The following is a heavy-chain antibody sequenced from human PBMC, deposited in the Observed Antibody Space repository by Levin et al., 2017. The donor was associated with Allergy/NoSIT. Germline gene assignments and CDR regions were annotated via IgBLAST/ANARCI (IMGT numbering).Heavy chain of an antibody. Sequence: PGESLKISCKASGYSFNTYAMHWVRLAPGQRLEWMGWINAGNGNTKYSQKFQGRVTITRDTSASTAYMELSSLKSEDTAVYYGARGDWFDPWGQGTLVTVSS. CDR2: INAGNGNT. CDR1: GYSFNTYA. CDR3: ARGDWFDP. V-gene: IGHV1-3*01. J-gene: IGHJ5*02.